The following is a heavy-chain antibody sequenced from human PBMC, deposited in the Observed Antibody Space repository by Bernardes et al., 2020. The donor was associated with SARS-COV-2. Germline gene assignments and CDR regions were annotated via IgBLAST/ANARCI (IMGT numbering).Heavy chain of an antibody. D-gene: IGHD2-2*02. CDR1: GGSISSYY. CDR3: ARLRPGRLGYCSSTSCYTRGYFDY. Sequence: SETLSLTCTVSGGSISSYYWSWIRQPPGKGLEWIGYIYSSGSTNYNPSLKSRVTISVDTSKNQFSLKLSSVTAADTAVYYCARLRPGRLGYCSSTSCYTRGYFDYWGQGTLVTVSS. CDR2: IYSSGST. J-gene: IGHJ4*02. V-gene: IGHV4-59*08.